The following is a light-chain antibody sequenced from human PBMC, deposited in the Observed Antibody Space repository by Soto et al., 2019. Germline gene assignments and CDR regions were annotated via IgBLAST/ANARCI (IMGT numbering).Light chain of an antibody. CDR1: QSISSC. CDR3: QQCNSFWT. Sequence: DIQMTQSPSTLSASVGDRVTITCLASQSISSCLAWYQQKPGNAPKLLIYDVSSLASGVPSRFSGSGSETEFTLTISSLQPADSATYYCQQCNSFWTFGQGTKVDIK. CDR2: DVS. V-gene: IGKV1-5*01. J-gene: IGKJ1*01.